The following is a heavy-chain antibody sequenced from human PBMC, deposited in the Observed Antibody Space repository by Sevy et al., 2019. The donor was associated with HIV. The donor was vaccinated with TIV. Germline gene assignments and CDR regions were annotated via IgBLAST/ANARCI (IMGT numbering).Heavy chain of an antibody. D-gene: IGHD3-22*01. Sequence: GGSLRLSCAASGFTFDDYAMHWVRQAPGKGLEWVSGISWNSGSIGYADSVKGRFTISRDNAKNSLYLQMNSLRAEDTALYYCAKVSELTYYYDSTGYLGAFDIWGQGTMVTVSS. J-gene: IGHJ3*02. CDR3: AKVSELTYYYDSTGYLGAFDI. V-gene: IGHV3-9*01. CDR1: GFTFDDYA. CDR2: ISWNSGSI.